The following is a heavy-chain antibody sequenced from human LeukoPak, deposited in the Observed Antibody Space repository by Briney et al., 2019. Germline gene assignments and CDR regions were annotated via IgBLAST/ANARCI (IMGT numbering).Heavy chain of an antibody. J-gene: IGHJ4*02. D-gene: IGHD3-10*01. V-gene: IGHV3-30*01. CDR3: ARDSTYYYESGSSGPHYFAN. CDR2: ISSDGSYE. Sequence: GRTLRLSCAASGFTFSSYAMHWVRQAPGKGLEWVSTISSDGSYEYYADSVKGRFTISRDNSKNTLSLQLNSLRPEDTAVYYCARDSTYYYESGSSGPHYFANWGQGTLVTVSS. CDR1: GFTFSSYA.